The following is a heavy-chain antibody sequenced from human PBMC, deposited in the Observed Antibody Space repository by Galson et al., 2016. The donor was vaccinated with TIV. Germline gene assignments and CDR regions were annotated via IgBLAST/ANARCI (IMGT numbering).Heavy chain of an antibody. D-gene: IGHD2-21*02. CDR1: GYTSNTYD. CDR3: ARDVPCGGDCYFFDL. Sequence: SVKVSCKASGYTSNTYDINWVRQATGQGLEWMGWMNANSGNRGYAPKFQGRLTVAADKLTSTVYMELSSLTSEDTAVYYCARDVPCGGDCYFFDLWGQGTRVTVSS. V-gene: IGHV1-8*03. CDR2: MNANSGNR. J-gene: IGHJ4*02.